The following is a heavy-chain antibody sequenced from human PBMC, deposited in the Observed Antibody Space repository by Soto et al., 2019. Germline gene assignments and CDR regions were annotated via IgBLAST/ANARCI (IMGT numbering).Heavy chain of an antibody. CDR2: IHSDGSST. J-gene: IGHJ4*02. D-gene: IGHD6-13*01. CDR1: GFTFSSHW. V-gene: IGHV3-74*01. CDR3: ARARCCSSSWPFDY. Sequence: GGSLRLSCAASGFTFSSHWMHWVRQAPGKGLEWVARIHSDGSSTTYADSVMGRFTISRDNAKNTLYLQMNSLRAEDTAVYYCARARCCSSSWPFDYWGQGTLVTVSS.